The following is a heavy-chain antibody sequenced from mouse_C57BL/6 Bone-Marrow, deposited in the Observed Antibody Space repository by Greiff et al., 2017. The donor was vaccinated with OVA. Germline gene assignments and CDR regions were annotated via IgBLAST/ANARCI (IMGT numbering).Heavy chain of an antibody. CDR1: GFTFSSYG. V-gene: IGHV5-6*01. CDR3: ARQGN. Sequence: EVQGVESGGDLVKPGGSLKLSCAASGFTFSSYGMSWVRQTPDKRLEWVATISSGGSYTYYPDSVKGRFTISRDNAKNTLYLQRSSLKSEDTAMYYCARQGNWGQGTTLTVSS. J-gene: IGHJ2*01. CDR2: ISSGGSYT.